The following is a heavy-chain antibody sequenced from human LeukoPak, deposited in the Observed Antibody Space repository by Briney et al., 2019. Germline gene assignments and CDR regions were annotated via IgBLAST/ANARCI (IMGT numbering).Heavy chain of an antibody. CDR2: INPNSGGT. Sequence: ASVKVSCKASGYTFTGYYMHWVRQAPGQGLEWMGWINPNSGGTNYAQKFQGWVTMTRDTSISTAYMELSRLRSDDTAVYYCARVETGYSSSWFDYWGQGTLVTVSS. CDR3: ARVETGYSSSWFDY. D-gene: IGHD6-13*01. J-gene: IGHJ4*02. CDR1: GYTFTGYY. V-gene: IGHV1-2*04.